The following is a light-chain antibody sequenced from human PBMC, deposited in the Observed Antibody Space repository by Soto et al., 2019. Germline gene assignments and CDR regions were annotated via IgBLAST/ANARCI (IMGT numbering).Light chain of an antibody. CDR2: EVS. CDR1: SSDVGGYNY. J-gene: IGLJ1*01. CDR3: SSYAGSNNYV. Sequence: QSALTQPPSASGSPGQSVTISCIGTSSDVGGYNYVSWYQQHPGKAPKLMIYEVSRRPSGVPDRFSGSKSGNTASLTVSGLQAEDEADYYCSSYAGSNNYVFGTGTKLNVL. V-gene: IGLV2-8*01.